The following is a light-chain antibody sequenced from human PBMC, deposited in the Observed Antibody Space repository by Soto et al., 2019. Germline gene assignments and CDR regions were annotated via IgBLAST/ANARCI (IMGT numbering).Light chain of an antibody. CDR3: QVWDSSSDHVV. V-gene: IGLV3-21*04. Sequence: SHELTQPPSVSVAPGKTARITCGGNNIGSKSVHWYQQKPGQAPVLVIYYDSVRPSGIPERFSGSNSGNTATLTISRVEAGDEADYYCQVWDSSSDHVVFGGGTKLTVL. CDR1: NIGSKS. J-gene: IGLJ2*01. CDR2: YDS.